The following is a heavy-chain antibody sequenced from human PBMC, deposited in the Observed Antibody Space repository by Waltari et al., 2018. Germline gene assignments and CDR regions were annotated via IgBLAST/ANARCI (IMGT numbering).Heavy chain of an antibody. J-gene: IGHJ1*01. CDR1: GAAISVLTSY. CDR3: ARLRGVAPPGSAYFHH. CDR2: FYYGGST. V-gene: IGHV4-39*01. D-gene: IGHD6-13*01. Sequence: QLHLQESGQGLVKPSETLSLTCSVSGAAISVLTSYWGWIRQPQGKGLAWIGSFYYGGSTYYNSSLKSRVTISVDTSKNQFSLKLNSVTAADTAVYYCARLRGVAPPGSAYFHHWGQGTLVSVSS.